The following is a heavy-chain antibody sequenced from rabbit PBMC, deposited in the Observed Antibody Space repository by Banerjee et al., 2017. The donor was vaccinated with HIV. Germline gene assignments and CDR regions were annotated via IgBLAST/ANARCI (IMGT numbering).Heavy chain of an antibody. Sequence: QSLEESGGDLVKPGASLTLTCTASGFSFSSSYWMWWVRQAPGKGLEWIGYIDPIFGSTYYATWVDGRFTISSHNAQNTLYLQLNSLTAADTATYFCARGYGGISTINLWGQGTLVTVS. CDR3: ARGYGGISTINL. CDR2: IDPIFGST. CDR1: GFSFSSSYW. V-gene: IGHV1S40*01. J-gene: IGHJ4*01. D-gene: IGHD4-2*01.